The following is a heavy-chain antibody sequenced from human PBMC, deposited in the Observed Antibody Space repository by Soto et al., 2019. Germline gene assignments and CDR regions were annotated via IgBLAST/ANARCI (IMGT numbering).Heavy chain of an antibody. CDR2: ISSSSSYT. V-gene: IGHV3-11*05. Sequence: QVQLVESGGGLVKPGGSLRLSCAASGFTFSDYYMSWIRQAPGKGLEWVSYISSSSSYTNYADSVKGRFTISRDNAKNSLYLQMNSLRAEDTAVYYCARAGGSGYDFAWVDYWGQGTLVTVSS. D-gene: IGHD5-12*01. CDR3: ARAGGSGYDFAWVDY. CDR1: GFTFSDYY. J-gene: IGHJ4*02.